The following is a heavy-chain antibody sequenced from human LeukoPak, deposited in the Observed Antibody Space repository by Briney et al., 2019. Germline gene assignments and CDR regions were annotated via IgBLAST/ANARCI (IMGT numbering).Heavy chain of an antibody. J-gene: IGHJ4*02. CDR3: ARGGYTATAY. CDR2: IYHSGST. CDR1: GGSISSGGYS. V-gene: IGHV4-30-2*01. Sequence: SETLSLTCAVSGGSISSGGYSWSWIRQPPGKGLVWIGYIYHSGSTYYNPSLKSRVTISVDRSKNQFSLKLSSVTAADTAVYYCARGGYTATAYWGQGTLVTVSS. D-gene: IGHD5-18*01.